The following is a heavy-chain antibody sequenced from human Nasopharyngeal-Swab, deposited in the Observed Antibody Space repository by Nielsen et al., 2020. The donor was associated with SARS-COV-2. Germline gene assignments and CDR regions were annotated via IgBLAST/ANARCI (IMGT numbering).Heavy chain of an antibody. Sequence: GESLKISCAASGFTFSNYWMHWVRQAPGKGLEWVSAISGSGGSTYYADSVKGRFTISRDNSKNTLYLQMNSLRAEDTAVYYCAKKLENILRYFDWLLDAFDIWGQGTMVTVSS. CDR2: ISGSGGST. CDR3: AKKLENILRYFDWLLDAFDI. J-gene: IGHJ3*02. CDR1: GFTFSNYW. V-gene: IGHV3-23*01. D-gene: IGHD3-9*01.